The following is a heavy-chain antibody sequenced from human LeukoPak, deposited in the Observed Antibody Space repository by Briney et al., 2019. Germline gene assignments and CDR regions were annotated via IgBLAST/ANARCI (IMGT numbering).Heavy chain of an antibody. CDR2: IYYSGST. Sequence: SETLSLTCTVSGGSISSGDYYWSWIRQPPGKGLEWIGYIYYSGSTNYNPSLKSRVTISVDTSKNQFSLKLSSVTAADTAVYYCARPYSGSSHRDAFDIWGQGTMVTVSS. CDR1: GGSISSGDYY. J-gene: IGHJ3*02. CDR3: ARPYSGSSHRDAFDI. V-gene: IGHV4-61*08. D-gene: IGHD1-26*01.